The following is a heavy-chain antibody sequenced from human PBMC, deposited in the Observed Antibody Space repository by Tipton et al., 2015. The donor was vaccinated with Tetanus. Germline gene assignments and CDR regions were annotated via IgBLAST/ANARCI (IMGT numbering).Heavy chain of an antibody. CDR3: ARVVRDYYYGMDV. CDR1: GFTSESHY. CDR2: INPDGRRT. Sequence: SLRLSCAASGFTSESHYMHWVRQTPGKGLVWISRINPDGRRTNYADSVKGRFTISRDNAKNTVCLQMNSLRAEDMAVYYCARVVRDYYYGMDVWGQGTTVTVSS. V-gene: IGHV3-74*01. D-gene: IGHD3-22*01. J-gene: IGHJ6*02.